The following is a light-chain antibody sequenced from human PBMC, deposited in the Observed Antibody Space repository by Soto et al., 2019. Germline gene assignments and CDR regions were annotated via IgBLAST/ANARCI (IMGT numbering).Light chain of an antibody. CDR1: QNNKNY. Sequence: DIVVTQSPDSLAVSLGERATINCKSSQNNKNYLAWYQQKAGQPPKLLIDWASTRASGVPDRFSGSGPGTDFTLTISSLQAEDVAVYYCQLYYNSWTFGQGTRWIS. V-gene: IGKV4-1*01. CDR3: QLYYNSWT. CDR2: WAS. J-gene: IGKJ1*01.